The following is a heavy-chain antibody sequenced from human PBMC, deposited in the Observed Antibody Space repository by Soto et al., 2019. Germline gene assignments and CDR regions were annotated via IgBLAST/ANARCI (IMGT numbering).Heavy chain of an antibody. D-gene: IGHD6-13*01. CDR3: ASQAAAAEFDY. CDR1: GFTFSSYG. V-gene: IGHV3-33*01. J-gene: IGHJ4*02. Sequence: GGSLRLSCAASGFTFSSYGMHWVRQAPGKGLEWVAVIWYDGSNKYYADSVKGRFTISRDNSKNTLYLQMNSLRAEDTAVYYCASQAAAAEFDYWGQGTLVTVSS. CDR2: IWYDGSNK.